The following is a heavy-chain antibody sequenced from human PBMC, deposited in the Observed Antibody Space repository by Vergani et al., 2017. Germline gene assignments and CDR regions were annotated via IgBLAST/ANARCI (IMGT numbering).Heavy chain of an antibody. CDR3: ARHSTVEWLVKLGWIDP. J-gene: IGHJ5*02. Sequence: QLQLQESGPGLVKPSATLSLTCSVSGASIRSSNYYWGWIRQPPGKGLEWIASIYYSGSTYYKPSLKSRVTISVDTSKNQFSLMLSSVTAADTAVYFCARHSTVEWLVKLGWIDPGGQGILVTVSS. CDR1: GASIRSSNYY. V-gene: IGHV4-39*01. D-gene: IGHD6-19*01. CDR2: IYYSGST.